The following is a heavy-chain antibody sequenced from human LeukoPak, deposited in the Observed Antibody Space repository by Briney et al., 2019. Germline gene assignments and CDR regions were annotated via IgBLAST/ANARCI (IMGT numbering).Heavy chain of an antibody. J-gene: IGHJ3*01. Sequence: SETLSLTCTVSGGSFTTHYWSWIRQPPGRGLEWIGYISYIGSTNYNPSLKSRVTISIDTSKNEVSLMLTSVTAADTAVYYCASDSISMNAFDAWGQGTMVTVSS. CDR2: ISYIGST. V-gene: IGHV4-59*11. D-gene: IGHD3-22*01. CDR3: ASDSISMNAFDA. CDR1: GGSFTTHY.